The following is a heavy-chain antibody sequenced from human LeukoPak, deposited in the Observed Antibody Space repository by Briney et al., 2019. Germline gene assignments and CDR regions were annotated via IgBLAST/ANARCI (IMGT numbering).Heavy chain of an antibody. Sequence: GGSLRLSCAASGFTFTNYGMHWVRQAPGKGLEWVSFIRYDGSNKYYADSVKGRFTISRDTSKRMLYLQMSSLRAEDTAVYYCAKDGSAFREYYMDVWGKGTTDTVSS. D-gene: IGHD5-12*01. CDR1: GFTFTNYG. V-gene: IGHV3-30*02. J-gene: IGHJ6*03. CDR3: AKDGSAFREYYMDV. CDR2: IRYDGSNK.